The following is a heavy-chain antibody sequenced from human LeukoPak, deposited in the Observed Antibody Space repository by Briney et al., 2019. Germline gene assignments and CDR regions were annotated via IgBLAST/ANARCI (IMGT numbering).Heavy chain of an antibody. CDR3: AKDLLEAIVATARALDY. CDR1: GFTFSSYP. J-gene: IGHJ4*02. CDR2: ISGSGGST. Sequence: GGSLRLSCAASGFTFSSYPMSWVRQAPGKGLEWVSAISGSGGSTYYADSVKGRFSISRDNSKNTLYLQMNSLRAEDTAVYYCAKDLLEAIVATARALDYWGQGTLVTVSS. D-gene: IGHD5-12*01. V-gene: IGHV3-23*01.